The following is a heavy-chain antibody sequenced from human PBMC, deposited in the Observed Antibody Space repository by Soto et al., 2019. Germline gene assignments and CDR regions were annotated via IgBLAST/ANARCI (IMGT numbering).Heavy chain of an antibody. J-gene: IGHJ3*02. CDR1: GYTFTSYY. CDR2: INPSGGST. V-gene: IGHV1-46*01. Sequence: GASVKVSCKASGYTFTSYYMHWVRQAPGQGLEWKGIINPSGGSTSYAQKIQDKDTMTRDTSTSTNNMKQSSLRSEEKAVYYCARVGGIQNGVDGFDIWGQGTMVT. CDR3: ARVGGIQNGVDGFDI. D-gene: IGHD1-26*01.